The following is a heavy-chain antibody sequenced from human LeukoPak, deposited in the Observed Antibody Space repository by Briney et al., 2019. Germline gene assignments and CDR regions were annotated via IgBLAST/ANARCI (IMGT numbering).Heavy chain of an antibody. CDR3: ARDGGYCSSTSCYGYNWFDP. D-gene: IGHD2-2*01. J-gene: IGHJ5*02. CDR2: INTDGSST. V-gene: IGHV3-74*01. Sequence: GGSLRLSCAASGFTSSSYWMHWVRQAPGKGLVWVSRINTDGSSTSYADSVKGRFTISRDNAKNTLYLQMNSLRAEDTAVYYCARDGGYCSSTSCYGYNWFDPWGQGTLVTVSS. CDR1: GFTSSSYW.